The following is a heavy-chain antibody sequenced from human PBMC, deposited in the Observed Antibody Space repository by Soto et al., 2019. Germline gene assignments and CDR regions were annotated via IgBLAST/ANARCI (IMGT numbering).Heavy chain of an antibody. CDR1: GGTFSSYA. D-gene: IGHD2-2*01. J-gene: IGHJ6*02. CDR3: ARTAAMWGAYYYYYGMDV. V-gene: IGHV1-69*13. CDR2: IIPIFGTA. Sequence: ASVKVSCKASGGTFSSYAISWVRQAPGQGLEWMGGIIPIFGTANYAQKFQGRVTITADESTSTAYMELSSLRSEDTAVYYCARTAAMWGAYYYYYGMDVWGQGTTVTVSS.